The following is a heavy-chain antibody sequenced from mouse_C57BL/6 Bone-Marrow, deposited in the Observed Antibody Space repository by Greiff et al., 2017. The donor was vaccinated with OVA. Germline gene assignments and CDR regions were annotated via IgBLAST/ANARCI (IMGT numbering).Heavy chain of an antibody. CDR2: IDPETGGT. CDR1: GYTFTDYE. J-gene: IGHJ1*03. CDR3: LPGYWYFDV. V-gene: IGHV1-15*01. Sequence: VHLVESGAELVRPGASVTLSCKASGYTFTDYEMHWVKQTPVHGLEWIGAIDPETGGTAYNQKFKGKAILTADKSSSTAYMELRSLTSEDSAVYYCLPGYWYFDVWGTGTTVTVSS.